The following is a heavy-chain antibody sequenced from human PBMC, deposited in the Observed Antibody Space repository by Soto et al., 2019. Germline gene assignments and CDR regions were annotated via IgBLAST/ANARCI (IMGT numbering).Heavy chain of an antibody. CDR2: ISGSGGST. D-gene: IGHD3-3*01. CDR1: GFTFSSYA. CDR3: AKDPATYQTNVHLRFLEWFRIY. Sequence: GSLRLSCAASGFTFSSYAMSWVRQAPGKGLEWVSAISGSGGSTYYADSVKGRFTISRDNSKNTLYPQMNSLRAEDTAVYYCAKDPATYQTNVHLRFLEWFRIYWGQGTLVTVSS. J-gene: IGHJ4*02. V-gene: IGHV3-23*01.